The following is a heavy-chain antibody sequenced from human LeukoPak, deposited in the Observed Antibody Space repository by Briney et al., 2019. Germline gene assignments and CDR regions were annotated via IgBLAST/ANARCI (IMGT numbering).Heavy chain of an antibody. J-gene: IGHJ4*02. V-gene: IGHV3-23*01. D-gene: IGHD6-19*01. CDR3: AKVRAPSGWFNSDY. CDR2: ISGSGAST. Sequence: GGSLRLSCAASGFTFSSYAMSWVRQAPGKGLEWISGISGSGASTYYADSVKGRFTISRDDSRNTLYLQMNSLRGDDTAAYYCAKVRAPSGWFNSDYWGQGTLVTVSS. CDR1: GFTFSSYA.